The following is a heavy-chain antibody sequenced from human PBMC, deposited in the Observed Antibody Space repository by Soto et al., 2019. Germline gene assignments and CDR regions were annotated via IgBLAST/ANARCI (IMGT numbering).Heavy chain of an antibody. CDR1: GFTFSDYY. V-gene: IGHV3-11*01. Sequence: GGSLRLSCAASGFTFSDYYMSWIRQAPGKGLEWVSYISSSGSTIYYADSVKGRFTISRDNAKNSLYLQMNSLRAEDTAVYYCARDRQTVDPRLGYCSGGSCYSSLDYMDVWGKGTTVTVSS. D-gene: IGHD2-15*01. CDR2: ISSSGSTI. CDR3: ARDRQTVDPRLGYCSGGSCYSSLDYMDV. J-gene: IGHJ6*03.